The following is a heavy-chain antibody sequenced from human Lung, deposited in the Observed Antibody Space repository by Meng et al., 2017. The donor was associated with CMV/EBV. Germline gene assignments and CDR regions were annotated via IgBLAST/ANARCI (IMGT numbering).Heavy chain of an antibody. CDR1: GFSLSTSGVG. J-gene: IGHJ6*02. CDR3: EHRRDSFDYHGLDV. CDR2: IYFNGDK. V-gene: IGHV2-5*01. Sequence: SGXXLVKPTQTLTLTCAFSGFSLSTSGVGVAWIRQPPGKALEWLAVIYFNGDKRYSLSLKTRLTIIKDTSKNEVVLTLTNVDPVDTATYYCEHRRDSFDYHGLDVWDREXAVTVS. D-gene: IGHD3-3*01.